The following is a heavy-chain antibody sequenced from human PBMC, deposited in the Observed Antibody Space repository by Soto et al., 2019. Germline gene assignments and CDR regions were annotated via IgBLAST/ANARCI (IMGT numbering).Heavy chain of an antibody. J-gene: IGHJ6*02. D-gene: IGHD1-26*01. CDR3: AXHYSGSSLYYYYYGMDV. Sequence: ASVKVSCKGSGYTFTGYYMHWVRQAPGQGLEWMGWINPNSGGTNYAQKFQGRVTMTRDTSISTAYMELSRLRSDDTAVYYCAXHYSGSSLYYYYYGMDVWGQGTTVTVSS. CDR1: GYTFTGYY. CDR2: INPNSGGT. V-gene: IGHV1-2*02.